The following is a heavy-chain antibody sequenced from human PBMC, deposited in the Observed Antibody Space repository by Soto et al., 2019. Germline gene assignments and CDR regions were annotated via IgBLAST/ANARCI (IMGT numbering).Heavy chain of an antibody. Sequence: QVQLVQSGAEVKKPGASVKVSCKASGYTFTSYYMHWVRQAPGQGLERMGIINPSGGSTSYAQKFQGRVTMTRDTSTSTVYMELSSLRSEDTAVYYCARDLSTYSSGLFHFDYWGQGTLVTVSS. J-gene: IGHJ4*02. CDR1: GYTFTSYY. CDR3: ARDLSTYSSGLFHFDY. CDR2: INPSGGST. V-gene: IGHV1-46*01. D-gene: IGHD6-19*01.